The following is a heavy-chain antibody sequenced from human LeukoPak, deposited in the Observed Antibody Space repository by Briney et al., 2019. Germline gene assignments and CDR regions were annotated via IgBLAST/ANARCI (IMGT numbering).Heavy chain of an antibody. CDR1: DDSITMYY. CDR3: ARGRVSSSTWYSTYYYYFYMDV. CDR2: VDHTGST. J-gene: IGHJ6*03. Sequence: TPSETLSLTCSVSDDSITMYYWTWIRQPPGKGLEWIGYVDHTGSTNFNPSLNGRVSISRDTTKNLFSLRLRSATAADTAVYFCARGRVSSSTWYSTYYYYFYMDVWGKGTTVTVSS. V-gene: IGHV4-59*01. D-gene: IGHD1-1*01.